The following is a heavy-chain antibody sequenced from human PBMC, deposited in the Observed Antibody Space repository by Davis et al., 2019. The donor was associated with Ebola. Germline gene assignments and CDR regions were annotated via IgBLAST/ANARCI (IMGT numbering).Heavy chain of an antibody. D-gene: IGHD5-12*01. CDR1: GFTFSDYY. V-gene: IGHV3-11*01. Sequence: GESLKISCAASGFTFSDYYMTWIRQAPGKGLEWVSYISSSGSTIFYADSVKGRFTISRDNAKKSLYLQMSSLRAEDTAVYYCARAVVTTIGCLEVWGQGTTVTVSS. J-gene: IGHJ6*02. CDR3: ARAVVTTIGCLEV. CDR2: ISSSGSTI.